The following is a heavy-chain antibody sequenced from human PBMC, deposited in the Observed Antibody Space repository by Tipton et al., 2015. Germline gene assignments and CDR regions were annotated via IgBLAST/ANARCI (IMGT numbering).Heavy chain of an antibody. J-gene: IGHJ4*02. CDR3: ACQDYDSLTRDYQTVDY. D-gene: IGHD3-9*01. V-gene: IGHV4-61*01. Sequence: TLSLTCTVSGGSVSSGSYYWTWIRQPPGKGLEWIGYTSYTDGAHYNPALKSRVTISVDTSKNQFSLTLNSVAAADTAVYYCACQDYDSLTRDYQTVDYWGQGTLVTVSS. CDR2: TSYTDGA. CDR1: GGSVSSGSYY.